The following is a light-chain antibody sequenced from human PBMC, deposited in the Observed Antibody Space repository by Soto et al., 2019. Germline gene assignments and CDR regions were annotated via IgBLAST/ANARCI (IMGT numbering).Light chain of an antibody. V-gene: IGKV1-39*01. J-gene: IGKJ1*01. CDR1: QSISTY. Sequence: IHMTQSPSSLSASVGDRVTITCRASQSISTYLNWYQQRPGRAPKLLIYEASSLQSGVPSRFSGSGSGTDFTLTISCLQSEDFATYYCQKYNSAPWTFGQGTKVDIK. CDR2: EAS. CDR3: QKYNSAPWT.